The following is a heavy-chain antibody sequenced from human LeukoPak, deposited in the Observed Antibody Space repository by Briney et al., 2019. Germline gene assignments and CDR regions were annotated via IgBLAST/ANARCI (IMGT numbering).Heavy chain of an antibody. D-gene: IGHD5-18*01. CDR2: IYYSGST. CDR3: ARSGGYSYGLFFDY. CDR1: GGSISSYY. Sequence: SETLSLTCTVSGGSISSYYWSWIRQPPGTGLEWIGYIYYSGSTNYNPSLKSRVTISVDTSKNQFSLKLSSVTAADTAVYYCARSGGYSYGLFFDYWGQGTLVTVSS. J-gene: IGHJ4*02. V-gene: IGHV4-59*01.